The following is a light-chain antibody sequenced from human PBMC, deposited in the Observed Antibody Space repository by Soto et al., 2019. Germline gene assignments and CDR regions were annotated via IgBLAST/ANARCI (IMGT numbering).Light chain of an antibody. CDR2: NNN. CDR1: RSNIGNNA. Sequence: QSVLTQTPSASGTPGQTVTISCSGSRSNIGNNAVSWYQQFPGTAPKLLIYNNNQRPSGVPDRFSGSKSGTSASLAISGPQSEDEADYYCATWDDSLNARGVFGGGTKLTVL. V-gene: IGLV1-44*01. CDR3: ATWDDSLNARGV. J-gene: IGLJ3*02.